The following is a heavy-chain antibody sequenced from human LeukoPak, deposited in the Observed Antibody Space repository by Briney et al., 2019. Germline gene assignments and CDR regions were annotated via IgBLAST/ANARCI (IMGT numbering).Heavy chain of an antibody. CDR3: ARVVGGTWLVDY. CDR2: ISFDGSSK. J-gene: IGHJ4*02. CDR1: GFTFSSYS. Sequence: GGSLRLSCTASGFTFSSYSMNWVRQAPGKGLQWVAYISFDGSSKYHADSVKGRFTISRDNSKNTLYLQMNSLRDQDTAIYYCARVVGGTWLVDYWGQGTLVTVSS. D-gene: IGHD1-26*01. V-gene: IGHV3-30*03.